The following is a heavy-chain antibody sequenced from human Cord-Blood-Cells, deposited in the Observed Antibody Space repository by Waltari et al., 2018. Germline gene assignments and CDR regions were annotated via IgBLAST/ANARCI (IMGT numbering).Heavy chain of an antibody. CDR1: GYSISSGYY. CDR3: ARGFSGGTTFDY. Sequence: QVQLQESGPGLVKPSETLSLTCAVSGYSISSGYYWGWIRQPPGKGLEWIGSIYHSGSTYYNPSLKSRVTISVDTSKNQFSLKLSSVTAADTAVYYCARGFSGGTTFDYWGQGTLVTVSS. V-gene: IGHV4-38-2*01. J-gene: IGHJ4*02. CDR2: IYHSGST. D-gene: IGHD1-7*01.